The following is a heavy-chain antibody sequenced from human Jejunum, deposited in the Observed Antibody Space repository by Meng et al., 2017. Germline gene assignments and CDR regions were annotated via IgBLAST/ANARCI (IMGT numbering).Heavy chain of an antibody. Sequence: QGKLQQGGAGLLKPSETLSLTCAVYGGSISDYYWTWIRQPPGKGLEWIGEINDSGSTNYNPSLKSRVTISVDTSKSQFYLRVSSVTAADTAVYYCARGNEYSNYGADFWGQGTLVTVSS. J-gene: IGHJ4*02. D-gene: IGHD4-11*01. CDR3: ARGNEYSNYGADF. CDR1: GGSISDYY. V-gene: IGHV4-34*01. CDR2: INDSGST.